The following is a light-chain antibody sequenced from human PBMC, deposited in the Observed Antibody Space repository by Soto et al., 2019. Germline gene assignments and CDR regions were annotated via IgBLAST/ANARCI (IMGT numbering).Light chain of an antibody. Sequence: IQLTQSPSSLSASVGDRVTITCRAGQDISSALAWYQQKPGKAPKLLLYDASSLDAGVPSRFSGSGSGTDFTLSITSLGPEDFATFYCQQFNDFPLTFGGGTKVQIK. CDR2: DAS. CDR3: QQFNDFPLT. CDR1: QDISSA. J-gene: IGKJ4*01. V-gene: IGKV1D-13*01.